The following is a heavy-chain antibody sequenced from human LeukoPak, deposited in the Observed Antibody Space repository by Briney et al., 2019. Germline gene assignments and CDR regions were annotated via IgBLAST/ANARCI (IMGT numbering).Heavy chain of an antibody. V-gene: IGHV1-69*13. J-gene: IGHJ4*02. D-gene: IGHD2-2*01. CDR1: GGTFSSYA. CDR3: ATPDCSSTSCYSDDAYYFDY. Sequence: ASVKVPCKASGGTFSSYAISWVRQAPGQGLEWMGGIIPIFGTANYAQRFQGRVTITADETTSTAYMELSSLRSEDTAVYYCATPDCSSTSCYSDDAYYFDYWGQGTLVTVSS. CDR2: IIPIFGTA.